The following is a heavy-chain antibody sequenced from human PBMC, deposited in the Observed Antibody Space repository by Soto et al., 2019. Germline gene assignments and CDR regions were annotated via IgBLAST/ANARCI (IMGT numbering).Heavy chain of an antibody. J-gene: IGHJ3*02. CDR3: ARDQDISRAFDI. D-gene: IGHD2-15*01. Sequence: SETLSLTCTVSGGSISSYYWSWIRQPPGKGLERIGYIYYSGSTNYNPSLKSRVTISVDTSKNQFSLKLSSVTAADTAVYYCARDQDISRAFDIWGQGTMVTVSS. CDR1: GGSISSYY. V-gene: IGHV4-59*01. CDR2: IYYSGST.